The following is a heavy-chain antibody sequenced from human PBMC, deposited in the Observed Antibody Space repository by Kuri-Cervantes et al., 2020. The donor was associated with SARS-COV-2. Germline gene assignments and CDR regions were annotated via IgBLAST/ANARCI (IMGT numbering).Heavy chain of an antibody. V-gene: IGHV3-30-3*01. CDR1: GFTFNTYA. CDR2: ISYDGSNK. J-gene: IGHJ6*02. D-gene: IGHD2-15*01. CDR3: ARDSIVVVVAATYSYYYGMDV. Sequence: GESLKISCAASGFTFNTYAMHWVRQAPGKGLEWVAVISYDGSNKYYADSVKGRFTISRDNSKNTLYLQMNSLRAEDTAVYYCARDSIVVVVAATYSYYYGMDVWGQGTTVTVSS.